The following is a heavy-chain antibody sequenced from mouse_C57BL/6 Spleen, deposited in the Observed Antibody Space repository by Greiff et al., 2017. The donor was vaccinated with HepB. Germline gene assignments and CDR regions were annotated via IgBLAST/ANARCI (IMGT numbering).Heavy chain of an antibody. V-gene: IGHV1-80*01. CDR1: GYAFSSYW. D-gene: IGHD1-1*01. CDR3: ARSDGSSYDYAMDY. CDR2: IYPGDGDT. J-gene: IGHJ4*01. Sequence: QVQLQQSGAELVKPGASVKISCKASGYAFSSYWMNWVKQRPGKGLEWIGQIYPGDGDTNYNGKFKGKATLTADKSSSTAHMQLSSLTSEDSAVYFCARSDGSSYDYAMDYWGQGTSVTVSS.